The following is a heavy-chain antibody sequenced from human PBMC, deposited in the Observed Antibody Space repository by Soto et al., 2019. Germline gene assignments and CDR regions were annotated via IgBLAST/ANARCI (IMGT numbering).Heavy chain of an antibody. J-gene: IGHJ6*02. D-gene: IGHD3-22*01. Sequence: QVQLVQSGAEVKKPGSPVKVSCKASGGTFSRYGISWVRQAPGQGLECMGGIIPIFGTANYAQKFQGRVTITADESTSTAYMELSSLRSEDTAVYYCARARNDNYSYGMDVWGQGTTVTVSS. V-gene: IGHV1-69*12. CDR1: GGTFSRYG. CDR3: ARARNDNYSYGMDV. CDR2: IIPIFGTA.